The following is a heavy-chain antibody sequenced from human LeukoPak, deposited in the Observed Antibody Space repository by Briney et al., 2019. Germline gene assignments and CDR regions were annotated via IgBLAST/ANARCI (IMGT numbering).Heavy chain of an antibody. J-gene: IGHJ4*02. CDR3: ARAKVAGYY. CDR2: INSDGSST. Sequence: GGSLRLSYAASGFTFSSYEMNWVRQAPGKGLVWVSRINSDGSSTSYADSVKGRFTISRDNAKNTLYLQMNSLRAEDTAVYYCARAKVAGYYWGQGTLVTVSS. V-gene: IGHV3-74*01. CDR1: GFTFSSYE. D-gene: IGHD6-19*01.